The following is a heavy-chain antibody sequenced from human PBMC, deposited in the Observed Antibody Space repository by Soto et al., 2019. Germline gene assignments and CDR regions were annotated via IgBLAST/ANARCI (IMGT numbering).Heavy chain of an antibody. Sequence: GGSLRLSCAASGFTFSSYWMHWVRQAPGKGLVWVSRINSDGSSTSYADSVKGRFTISRDNAKNTLYLQMNSLRAEDTAVYYCANGIAVAGSMGDYYYGMDVWGQGTTVTVSS. D-gene: IGHD6-19*01. CDR3: ANGIAVAGSMGDYYYGMDV. J-gene: IGHJ6*02. CDR2: INSDGSST. CDR1: GFTFSSYW. V-gene: IGHV3-74*01.